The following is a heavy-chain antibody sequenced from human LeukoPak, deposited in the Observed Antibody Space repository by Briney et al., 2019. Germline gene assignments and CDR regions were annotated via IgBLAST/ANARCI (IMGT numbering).Heavy chain of an antibody. CDR3: ARDSDSRGYYYFEN. J-gene: IGHJ4*02. Sequence: PSETLSLTCNVSGGSISSSSYYWGWIRQPPGKGLEWIATIYYTGSTYYNPSLKSRVTISVDTSKNQFSLKLSSVTAADTAVYYCARDSDSRGYYYFENWGQGTLVTVSS. V-gene: IGHV4-39*07. D-gene: IGHD3-22*01. CDR1: GGSISSSSYY. CDR2: IYYTGST.